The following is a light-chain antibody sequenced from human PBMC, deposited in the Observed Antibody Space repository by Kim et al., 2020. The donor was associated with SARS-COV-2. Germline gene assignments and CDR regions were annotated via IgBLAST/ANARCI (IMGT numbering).Light chain of an antibody. CDR1: GLRIGSND. J-gene: IGLJ3*02. CDR2: DTD. Sequence: QQRPLPCSGGGLRIGSNDVAWYQQLPGTAPNLLIYDTDKRPSGIPDRFSGSKSGTSATLGITGLQPGDEADYYCGTWDSSLSGGVFGGGTQLTVL. V-gene: IGLV1-51*01. CDR3: GTWDSSLSGGV.